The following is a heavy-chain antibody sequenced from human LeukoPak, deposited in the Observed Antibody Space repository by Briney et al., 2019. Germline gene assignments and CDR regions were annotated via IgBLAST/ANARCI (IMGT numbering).Heavy chain of an antibody. V-gene: IGHV4-4*02. J-gene: IGHJ4*02. Sequence: RTSETLSLTCGVSGGSIDITNYWSWVRQAPGKGLGWIGEISHDGTTNYNPSLRSRVAMSLDRANNQFSLSLTSVTAADTAVYYCTREDRPFCPFAYWGQGVLVTVSS. CDR2: ISHDGTT. D-gene: IGHD3-22*01. CDR3: TREDRPFCPFAY. CDR1: GGSIDITNY.